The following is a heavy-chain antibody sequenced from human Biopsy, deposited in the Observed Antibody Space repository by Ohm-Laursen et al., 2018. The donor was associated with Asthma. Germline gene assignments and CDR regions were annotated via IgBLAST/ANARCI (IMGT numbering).Heavy chain of an antibody. CDR2: IYYSGST. V-gene: IGHV4-31*03. J-gene: IGHJ5*02. CDR1: GGSINFGDYY. Sequence: TLSLTCTVSGGSINFGDYYWSWIRQHPGKGLEWIGYIYYSGSTYYNPSLKSRVSILIDTSKNQFSLRLSSVTAADTAVYYCARTTYGDDGFDPWGQGTLVTVSS. D-gene: IGHD4-17*01. CDR3: ARTTYGDDGFDP.